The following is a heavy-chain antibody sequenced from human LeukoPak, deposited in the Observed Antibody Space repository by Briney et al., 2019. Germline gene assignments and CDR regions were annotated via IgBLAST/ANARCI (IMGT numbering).Heavy chain of an antibody. CDR2: IYYNGRT. CDR1: GGSISSSSYY. D-gene: IGHD3-22*01. CDR3: AREGRTYYYDSSGYYP. V-gene: IGHV4-61*01. Sequence: SETLSLTCTVSGGSISSSSYYWSWIRQPPGKGLEWIGYIYYNGRTNYNPSLKSRVTISLDTSKNQFSLKLSSVTAADTAVYYCAREGRTYYYDSSGYYPWGQGTLVTVSS. J-gene: IGHJ5*02.